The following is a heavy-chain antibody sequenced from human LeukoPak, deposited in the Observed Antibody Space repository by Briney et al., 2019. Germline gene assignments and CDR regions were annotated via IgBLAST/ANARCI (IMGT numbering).Heavy chain of an antibody. CDR3: ARDRLQAYLGRFDP. V-gene: IGHV1-18*01. Sequence: AASVKVSCKASGYTFTSYGISWVRQAPGQGLEWMGWISAYNGNTNYAQKLQGRVTMTTDTSTSTAYMELRSLRSDDTAVYYCARDRLQAYLGRFDPWGQGTLVTVSS. CDR1: GYTFTSYG. D-gene: IGHD3-16*01. CDR2: ISAYNGNT. J-gene: IGHJ5*02.